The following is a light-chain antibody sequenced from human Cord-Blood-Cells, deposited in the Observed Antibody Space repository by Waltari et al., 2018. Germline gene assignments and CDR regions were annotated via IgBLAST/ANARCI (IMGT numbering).Light chain of an antibody. V-gene: IGKV3-20*01. CDR1: QSVSSSY. CDR3: QQYGSSPPT. CDR2: GAF. Sequence: IVLTQSPGTPYLSAEERGTLSCKASQSVSSSYLAWYQQKPGQAPRLLIYGAFSRATGIPDRFSGSGSGTDCTLTISRLEPEDFAVYYCQQYGSSPPTFGPGTKVDIK. J-gene: IGKJ3*01.